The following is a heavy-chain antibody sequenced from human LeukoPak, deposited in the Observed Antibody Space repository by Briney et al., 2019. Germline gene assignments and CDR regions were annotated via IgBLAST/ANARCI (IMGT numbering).Heavy chain of an antibody. CDR2: ISSSGSTI. D-gene: IGHD2/OR15-2a*01. CDR1: GFTFSSYE. CDR3: ARERPFSGGADY. V-gene: IGHV3-48*03. Sequence: GGSLRLSCAASGFTFSSYEMNWVRQAPGKGLEWVSYISSSGSTIYYADSVKGRFTISRDNAKNSLYLQMNRLRAEDTAVYYCARERPFSGGADYWGQGTLVTVSS. J-gene: IGHJ4*02.